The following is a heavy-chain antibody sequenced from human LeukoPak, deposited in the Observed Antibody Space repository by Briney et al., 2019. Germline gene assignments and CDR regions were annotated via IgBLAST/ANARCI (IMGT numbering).Heavy chain of an antibody. CDR2: IIPIFGTA. V-gene: IGHV1-69*05. D-gene: IGHD2-8*02. CDR3: ARSRLVVRDSTFDY. Sequence: GASVKVSCKASGGTFSSYAISWVRQAPGQGLEWMGGIIPIFGTANYAQKLQGRVTITTDESTSTAYMELSSLRSEDTAVYYCARSRLVVRDSTFDYWGQGTLVTVSS. CDR1: GGTFSSYA. J-gene: IGHJ4*02.